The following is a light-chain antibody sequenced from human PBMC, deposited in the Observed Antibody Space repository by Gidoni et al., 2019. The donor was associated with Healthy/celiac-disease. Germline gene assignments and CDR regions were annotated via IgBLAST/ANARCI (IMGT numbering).Light chain of an antibody. V-gene: IGKV1-39*01. J-gene: IGKJ4*01. CDR2: AAS. Sequence: DIQMTQSPSSLSASVGDRGPITCRASQSIISCLNWYQQKPGKAPKLLIYAASSLQSGVPSRFSGSSSGTDFFLPIISLLAEDFSTFYCRQSYSTTLTFGGGTKVEIK. CDR3: RQSYSTTLT. CDR1: QSIISC.